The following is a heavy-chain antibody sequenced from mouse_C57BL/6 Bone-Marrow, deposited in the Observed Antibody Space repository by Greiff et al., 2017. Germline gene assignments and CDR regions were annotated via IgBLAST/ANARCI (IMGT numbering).Heavy chain of an antibody. CDR2: SRNKANDYTT. V-gene: IGHV7-1*01. D-gene: IGHD2-4*01. J-gene: IGHJ4*01. CDR1: GFTFSDFY. CDR3: ASHYYDYDYAMDY. Sequence: DVHLVESGGGLVQSGRSLRLSCATSGFTFSDFYMEWVRQAPGKGLEWIAASRNKANDYTTEYSASVKGRFIVSRDTSQSILYLQMNALRAEDTAIYYCASHYYDYDYAMDYWGQVTSVTVSS.